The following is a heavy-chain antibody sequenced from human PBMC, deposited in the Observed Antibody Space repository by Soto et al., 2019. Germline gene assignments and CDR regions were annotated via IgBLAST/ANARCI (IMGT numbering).Heavy chain of an antibody. Sequence: SVKVYCKASGGTLSSYAISWVRQAPGHGLAWMGGIIPIFGTANYAQKFQGRVTITADESTSTAYMELSSLRSEDTAVYYCARPGRYSSSWYVLNYYYYGMDVWGQGTTVTVSS. J-gene: IGHJ6*02. D-gene: IGHD6-13*01. CDR1: GGTLSSYA. CDR3: ARPGRYSSSWYVLNYYYYGMDV. V-gene: IGHV1-69*13. CDR2: IIPIFGTA.